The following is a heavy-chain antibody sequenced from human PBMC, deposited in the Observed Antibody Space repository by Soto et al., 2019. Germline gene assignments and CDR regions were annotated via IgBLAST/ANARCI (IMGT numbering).Heavy chain of an antibody. Sequence: QVPLVQSGAEVKKPGSSVKVSCKASGGTFSSYSISWVRQAPGQGLEWMGGIIPIFGTANYAQKFQGRVTITADESTSTAYMELSRLRSEDTAVYYCAIEYSSSPPYYPIGYWGQGTLVTVSS. J-gene: IGHJ4*02. V-gene: IGHV1-69*01. D-gene: IGHD6-6*01. CDR2: IIPIFGTA. CDR3: AIEYSSSPPYYPIGY. CDR1: GGTFSSYS.